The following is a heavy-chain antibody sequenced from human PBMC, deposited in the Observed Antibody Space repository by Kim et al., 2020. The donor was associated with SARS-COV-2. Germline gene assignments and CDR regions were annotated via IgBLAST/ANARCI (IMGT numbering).Heavy chain of an antibody. Sequence: SVKVSCKASGGTFSSYAISWVRQAPGQGLEWMGGIIPIFGTANYAQKFQGRVTITADESTSTAYMELSSLRSEDTAVYYCARVRAAAGYYYYGMDVWGQGTTVTVSS. J-gene: IGHJ6*02. D-gene: IGHD6-13*01. CDR2: IIPIFGTA. V-gene: IGHV1-69*13. CDR1: GGTFSSYA. CDR3: ARVRAAAGYYYYGMDV.